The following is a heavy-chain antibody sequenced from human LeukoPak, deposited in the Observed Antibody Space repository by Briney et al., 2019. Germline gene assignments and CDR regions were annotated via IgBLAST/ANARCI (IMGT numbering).Heavy chain of an antibody. D-gene: IGHD3-10*01. CDR2: IFYSGST. J-gene: IGHJ3*02. CDR1: GGSIRSYY. Sequence: PAETLSLTCSVSGGSIRSYYWTWIRHPPGKGLEWIGYIFYSGSTNYNPSLKRRVTISLDTSKNHFSLKLNSVTAADTAVYYCASSSSGSYYNGFDIWGQGTMVTVAS. V-gene: IGHV4-59*01. CDR3: ASSSSGSYYNGFDI.